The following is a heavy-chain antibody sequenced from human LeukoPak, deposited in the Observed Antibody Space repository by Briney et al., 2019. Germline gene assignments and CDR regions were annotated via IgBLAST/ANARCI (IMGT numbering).Heavy chain of an antibody. J-gene: IGHJ4*02. CDR3: ARAPGYCSGGSCFDY. CDR2: ISSSSGYI. Sequence: GGSLRLSCAASGFTFSSYSMNWVRQAPGKGLEWVSSISSSSGYIYYADSVKGRFTISRDNAKNSLYLQMNSLRAEDTAVYYCARAPGYCSGGSCFDYWGQGTLVTVSS. CDR1: GFTFSSYS. D-gene: IGHD2-15*01. V-gene: IGHV3-21*01.